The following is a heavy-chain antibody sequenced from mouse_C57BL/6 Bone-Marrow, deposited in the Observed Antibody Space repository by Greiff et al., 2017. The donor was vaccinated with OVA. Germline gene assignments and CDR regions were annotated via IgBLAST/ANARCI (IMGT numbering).Heavy chain of an antibody. D-gene: IGHD1-1*01. Sequence: VQLQQSGAELVKPGASVKISCKASGYAFSSYWMNWVKQRPGKGLEWIGQIYPGDGDTNYNGKFKGKATLTADKSSSTAYMQLSSLTSEDSAVYFCARSGGIYYYDFDYWGQGTTLTVSS. V-gene: IGHV1-80*01. CDR1: GYAFSSYW. CDR3: ARSGGIYYYDFDY. CDR2: IYPGDGDT. J-gene: IGHJ2*01.